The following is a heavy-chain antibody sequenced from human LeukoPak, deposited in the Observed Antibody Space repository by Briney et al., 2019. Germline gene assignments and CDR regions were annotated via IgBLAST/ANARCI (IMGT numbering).Heavy chain of an antibody. CDR2: ISGSGGST. J-gene: IGHJ4*02. Sequence: GGSLRLSCAASGFTFSSYAMSWVRQAPGKGLEWVSAISGSGGSTYYADSVKGRFTISRDNSKNTLYLQMNSLRAEDMAVYYCAKDPRSRYALYWGQGTLVTVSS. V-gene: IGHV3-23*01. D-gene: IGHD2-8*01. CDR3: AKDPRSRYALY. CDR1: GFTFSSYA.